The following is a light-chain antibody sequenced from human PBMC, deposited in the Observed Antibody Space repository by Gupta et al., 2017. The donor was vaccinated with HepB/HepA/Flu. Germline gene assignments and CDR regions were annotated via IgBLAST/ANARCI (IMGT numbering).Light chain of an antibody. CDR3: SSFTDTGALVI. V-gene: IGLV2-14*01. Sequence: QSALTQPASVSGSPGQSITISCTGTSSDVGGYNHVSWYQQHPGKAPKLLILDVSNRPSGVSNRFSGSKSGTTASLTISGLQAEDEADYHCSSFTDTGALVIFGGGNKVTVL. J-gene: IGLJ2*01. CDR2: DVS. CDR1: SSDVGGYNH.